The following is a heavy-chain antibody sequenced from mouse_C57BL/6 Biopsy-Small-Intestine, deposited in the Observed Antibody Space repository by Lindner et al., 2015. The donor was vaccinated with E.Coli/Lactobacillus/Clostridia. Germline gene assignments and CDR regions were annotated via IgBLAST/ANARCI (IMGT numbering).Heavy chain of an antibody. Sequence: VQLQESGPELVKPGASVKLSCKASGYTFTSYDINWVKQRPGQGLEWIGWIYPRDGSTKYNEKYKGKATLTVDTSSSTAYMELHSLTSEDSAVYFCASITTNYFDYWGQGTTLTVSS. V-gene: IGHV1-85*01. CDR3: ASITTNYFDY. D-gene: IGHD1-1*01. CDR2: IYPRDGST. J-gene: IGHJ2*01. CDR1: GYTFTSYD.